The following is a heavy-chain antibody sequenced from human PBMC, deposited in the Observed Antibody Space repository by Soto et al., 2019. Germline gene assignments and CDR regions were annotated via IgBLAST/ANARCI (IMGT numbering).Heavy chain of an antibody. CDR2: ISYDGSNK. D-gene: IGHD1-26*01. CDR3: ARGRSEELYYYYGMDV. CDR1: GFTFSSYA. V-gene: IGHV3-30-3*01. Sequence: QVQLVESGGGVVQPGRSLRLSCAASGFTFSSYAMHWVRQAPGKGLEWVAVISYDGSNKYYADSVKGRFTISRDNSKNTLYLQMHSLRAEDAGVYYCARGRSEELYYYYGMDVWGQGTTVTVSS. J-gene: IGHJ6*02.